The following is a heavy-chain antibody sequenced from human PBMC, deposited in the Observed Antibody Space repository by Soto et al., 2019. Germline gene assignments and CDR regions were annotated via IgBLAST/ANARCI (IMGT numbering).Heavy chain of an antibody. Sequence: LRLSCAASGFTVGSYGMHWVRQAPGKGLEWVAVIWFDGSNKYYADSVKGRFTIYRGNSKNTLYLQMNSLRAEDTAVYYCARVAYSSGWSEGFDPWGQGTGVTVS. CDR2: IWFDGSNK. V-gene: IGHV3-33*01. CDR1: GFTVGSYG. J-gene: IGHJ5*02. D-gene: IGHD6-19*01. CDR3: ARVAYSSGWSEGFDP.